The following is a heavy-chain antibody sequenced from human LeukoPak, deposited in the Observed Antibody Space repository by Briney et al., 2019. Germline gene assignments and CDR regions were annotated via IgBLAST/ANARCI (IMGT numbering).Heavy chain of an antibody. D-gene: IGHD5-12*01. CDR3: ARAATRKNWFDP. CDR1: GGSISSSSYY. Sequence: PSETLSLTCTVSGGSISSSSYYWGWIRQPPGKGLEWIGSIYYSGSTYYNPSLKSRVTISVGTSKNQFSLKLSSVTAADTAVYYCARAATRKNWFDPWGQGTLVTVSS. CDR2: IYYSGST. V-gene: IGHV4-39*07. J-gene: IGHJ5*02.